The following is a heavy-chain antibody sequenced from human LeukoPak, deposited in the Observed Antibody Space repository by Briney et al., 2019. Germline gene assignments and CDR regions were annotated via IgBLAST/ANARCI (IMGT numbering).Heavy chain of an antibody. Sequence: GGSLRLSCAASGFTFSSYDMHWVRQATGKGLEWVSAIGTAGDTYYPGSVKGRFTISREIAKNSLYLQMNSLRAGDTAVYYCARGYCTNGVCYTGYGMDVWGQGTTVTVSS. D-gene: IGHD2-8*01. J-gene: IGHJ6*02. CDR1: GFTFSSYD. V-gene: IGHV3-13*01. CDR2: IGTAGDT. CDR3: ARGYCTNGVCYTGYGMDV.